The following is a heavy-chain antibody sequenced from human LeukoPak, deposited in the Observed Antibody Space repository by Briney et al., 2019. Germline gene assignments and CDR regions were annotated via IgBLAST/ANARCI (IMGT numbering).Heavy chain of an antibody. Sequence: GGSLRLSCAASGFTVSSNYMSWVRQAPGKGLEWVSVIYSGGSTYYADSVKGRFTISRDNSKNTLYLQMNSLRAEDTAVYYCAKITGVVVVPAAPFDYWGQGTLVTVSS. CDR1: GFTVSSNY. D-gene: IGHD2-2*01. CDR2: IYSGGST. V-gene: IGHV3-53*01. CDR3: AKITGVVVVPAAPFDY. J-gene: IGHJ4*02.